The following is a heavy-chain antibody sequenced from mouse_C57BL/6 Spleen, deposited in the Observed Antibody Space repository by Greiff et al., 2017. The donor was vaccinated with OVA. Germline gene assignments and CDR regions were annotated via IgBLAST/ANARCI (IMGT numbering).Heavy chain of an antibody. V-gene: IGHV5-6*02. Sequence: DVKLVESGGDLVKPGGSLKLSCAASGFTFSSYGMSWVRQTPDKRLEWVATISSGGSYTYYPDSVKGRFTISRDNAKNTLYLQMSSLKSEDTAMYYCARHGDYDGVDYWGQGTTLTVSS. CDR3: ARHGDYDGVDY. CDR1: GFTFSSYG. D-gene: IGHD2-4*01. J-gene: IGHJ2*01. CDR2: ISSGGSYT.